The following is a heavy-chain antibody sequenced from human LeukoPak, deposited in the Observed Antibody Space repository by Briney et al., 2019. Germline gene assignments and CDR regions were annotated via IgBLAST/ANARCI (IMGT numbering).Heavy chain of an antibody. J-gene: IGHJ3*02. D-gene: IGHD3-9*01. CDR2: MNPNSGNT. CDR1: GYTFTSYD. V-gene: IGHV1-8*03. CDR3: ARRFTIFGDAFDI. Sequence: GASVKVSCKASGYTFTSYDINWVRQATGQGLEWMGWMNPNSGNTGYAQKFQGRVTITRNTSISTAYMELSSLRSEDTAVYYCARRFTIFGDAFDIWGQGTMVTVSS.